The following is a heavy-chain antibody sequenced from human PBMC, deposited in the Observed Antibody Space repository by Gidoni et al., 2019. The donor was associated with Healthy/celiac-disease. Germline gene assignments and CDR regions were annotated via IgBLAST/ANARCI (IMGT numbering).Heavy chain of an antibody. CDR1: GGTFRSYA. D-gene: IGHD6-19*01. CDR2: IIPIFGTA. V-gene: IGHV1-69*01. CDR3: ATPEGPGWPHHYYYGMDV. J-gene: IGHJ6*02. Sequence: QVQLVQTGAEVKKPGSSVKVSCKASGGTFRSYAISWVRQAPGQGLEWMGGIIPIFGTANYAQKFQGRVTIPADESTSTAYMELSTLRSEDTAVYYCATPEGPGWPHHYYYGMDVWGQVTTVTVSS.